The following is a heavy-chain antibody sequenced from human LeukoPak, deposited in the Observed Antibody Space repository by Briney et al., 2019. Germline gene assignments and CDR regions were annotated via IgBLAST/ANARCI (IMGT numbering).Heavy chain of an antibody. D-gene: IGHD3-22*01. J-gene: IGHJ4*02. Sequence: GASLRLSCAASGFTFSSYAMSWVRQAPGKGLEWVSAISGSGGSTYYADSVKGRFTISRDNSKNTLYLQMNSLRAEDTAVYYCAKDGNYYDSSGYYVYWGQGTLVTISS. CDR1: GFTFSSYA. CDR2: ISGSGGST. CDR3: AKDGNYYDSSGYYVY. V-gene: IGHV3-23*01.